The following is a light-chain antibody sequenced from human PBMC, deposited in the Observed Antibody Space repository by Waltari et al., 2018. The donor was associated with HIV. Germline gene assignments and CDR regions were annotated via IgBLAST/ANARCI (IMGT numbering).Light chain of an antibody. CDR1: YNIDNW. CDR3: QQAKSLPWT. J-gene: IGKJ1*01. CDR2: ASS. Sequence: DIQMTQSPPFVSASVGDRVTMTCRASYNIDNWLTWYQQKPGTAPSLLIYASSQLQSGISGRFRGSGSGTNFTLSISNLQPEDFAIYHCQQAKSLPWTFGQGTKVEMK. V-gene: IGKV1-12*01.